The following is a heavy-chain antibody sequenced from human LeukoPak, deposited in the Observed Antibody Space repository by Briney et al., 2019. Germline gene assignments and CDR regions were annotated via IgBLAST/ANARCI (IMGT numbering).Heavy chain of an antibody. V-gene: IGHV4-39*02. CDR2: IYYSGST. J-gene: IGHJ4*03. D-gene: IGHD2-2*01. CDR3: AREGGHHGMGSCSSTGCYTAY. Sequence: KPSETLSLTCTVSGGSISSSSYYWGWIRQPPGKGLEWIGSIYYSGSTYYNPSLKSRVTISVDTSKNQFSLKLSSVTAADTAVYYCAREGGHHGMGSCSSTGCYTAYWGPGILVSVSS. CDR1: GGSISSSSYY.